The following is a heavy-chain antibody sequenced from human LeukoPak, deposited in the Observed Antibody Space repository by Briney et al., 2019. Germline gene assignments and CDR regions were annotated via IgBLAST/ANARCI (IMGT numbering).Heavy chain of an antibody. CDR2: IIPNSGGT. J-gene: IGHJ3*02. D-gene: IGHD3-22*01. CDR1: GYTFTGYY. CDR3: ARGDRGDLGSSGVSI. Sequence: ASVKVSCKAFGYTFTGYYMHWVRQAPGQGLEWMGWIIPNSGGTKYAQKFQGRVTMTRDTSISTAYMELISLRSDDTAVYYCARGDRGDLGSSGVSIWGQGTKVTVSS. V-gene: IGHV1-2*02.